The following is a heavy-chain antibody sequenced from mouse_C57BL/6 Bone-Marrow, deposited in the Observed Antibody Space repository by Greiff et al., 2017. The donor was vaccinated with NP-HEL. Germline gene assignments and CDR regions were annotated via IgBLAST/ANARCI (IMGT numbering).Heavy chain of an antibody. CDR3: ARTHYYGSSRFP. V-gene: IGHV1-55*01. CDR1: GYTFTSYW. J-gene: IGHJ4*01. D-gene: IGHD1-1*01. Sequence: QVQLQQPGAELVKPGASVKMSCKASGYTFTSYWITWVKQRPGQGLEWIGDIYPGSGSTNYHEKLKSKATLTVDTSSSTAYMQLSSLTSEDSAVYYCARTHYYGSSRFPWGQGTSVTVSS. CDR2: IYPGSGST.